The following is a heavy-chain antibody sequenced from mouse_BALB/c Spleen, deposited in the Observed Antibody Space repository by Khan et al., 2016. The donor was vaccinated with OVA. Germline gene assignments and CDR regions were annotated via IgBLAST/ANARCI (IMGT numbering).Heavy chain of an antibody. Sequence: EVELVESGGGLVQPGGSRKLSCAASGFTFSDYGMAWVRQAPGKGPEWVAFISDLAYTFYYADTVTGRFTLSRENAKNTLYLEMSSLRSGDTAMYYCDRGGGTAPFAYWGQGTLVTVSA. V-gene: IGHV5-15*02. CDR2: ISDLAYTF. CDR3: DRGGGTAPFAY. J-gene: IGHJ3*01. D-gene: IGHD1-2*01. CDR1: GFTFSDYG.